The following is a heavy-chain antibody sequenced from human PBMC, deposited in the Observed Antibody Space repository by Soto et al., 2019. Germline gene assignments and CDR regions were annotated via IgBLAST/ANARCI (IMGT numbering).Heavy chain of an antibody. J-gene: IGHJ4*02. Sequence: EVHLVESGGGSVQPGGSLRLSCAGSGFAFSSYWIHWVRQVPGKGLVWVSRINSDGSTTSYADSVRGRFTISRDNAKDTLYLQMNSLRAEDTALYYCARVGQGRYYFDYWGQGTLFTVSS. CDR2: INSDGSTT. CDR1: GFAFSSYW. CDR3: ARVGQGRYYFDY. V-gene: IGHV3-74*01.